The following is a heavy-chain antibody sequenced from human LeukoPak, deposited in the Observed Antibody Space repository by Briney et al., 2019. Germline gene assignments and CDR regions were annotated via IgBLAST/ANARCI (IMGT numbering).Heavy chain of an antibody. Sequence: PGGSLRLSCAASGFTFDDYGMSWGRQAPGKGLEWVSGINWSGGSTGYADSVKGRFTISRDNAKNSLYLQMNSLRAEDTAVYYCARVQQRSGIQRYYHGMDVWGQGTTVTVSS. CDR1: GFTFDDYG. V-gene: IGHV3-20*04. J-gene: IGHJ6*02. D-gene: IGHD6-25*01. CDR3: ARVQQRSGIQRYYHGMDV. CDR2: INWSGGST.